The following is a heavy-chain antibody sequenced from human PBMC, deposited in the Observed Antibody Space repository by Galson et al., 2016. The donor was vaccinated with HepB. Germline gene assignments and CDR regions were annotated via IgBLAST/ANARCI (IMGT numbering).Heavy chain of an antibody. CDR1: GFTFSDYY. CDR2: ISSSATAT. J-gene: IGHJ4*02. D-gene: IGHD3/OR15-3a*01. Sequence: SLRLSCAASGFTFSDYYMSWIRQAPGQGLEWISSISSSATATYYADSLKGRFTVSRDNAKNSLYLQMNSLRAEDTAVYYCASGKNFYDFYFFDSWGQGTQVTISS. V-gene: IGHV3-11*01. CDR3: ASGKNFYDFYFFDS.